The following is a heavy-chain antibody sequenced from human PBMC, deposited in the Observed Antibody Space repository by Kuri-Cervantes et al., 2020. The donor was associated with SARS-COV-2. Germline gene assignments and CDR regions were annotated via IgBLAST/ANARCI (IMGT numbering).Heavy chain of an antibody. CDR1: GFTFSSYW. J-gene: IGHJ6*03. CDR2: INHNGNT. D-gene: IGHD2-21*01. V-gene: IGHV4-34*01. Sequence: ESLKISCAASGFTFSSYWMSWVRQSPGKGLEWIGEINHNGNTNYNPSLKSRVTISVDTSKNQFSLKLSSVTAADAAVYYCARGVTGVEHTVVLIATYYYHYYLDVWGKGTTVTVSS. CDR3: ARGVTGVEHTVVLIATYYYHYYLDV.